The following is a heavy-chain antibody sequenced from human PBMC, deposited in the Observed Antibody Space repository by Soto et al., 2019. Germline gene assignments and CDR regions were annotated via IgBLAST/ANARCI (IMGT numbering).Heavy chain of an antibody. CDR2: INHSGST. J-gene: IGHJ4*02. V-gene: IGHV4-34*01. CDR1: GGSFSGYY. Sequence: QVQLQQWGAGLLKPSETLSLTCAVYGGSFSGYYWSWIRQPPGKGLEWSGEINHSGSTNYNPSLKSRVTISVDTSKNQFSLKLSSVTAADTAVYYCARAGYSGYDRFDYWGQGTLVTVSS. CDR3: ARAGYSGYDRFDY. D-gene: IGHD5-12*01.